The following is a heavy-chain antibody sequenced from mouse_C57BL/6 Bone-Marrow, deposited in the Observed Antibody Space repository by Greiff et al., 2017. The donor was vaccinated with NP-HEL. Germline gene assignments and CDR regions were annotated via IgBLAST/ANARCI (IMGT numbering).Heavy chain of an antibody. V-gene: IGHV14-4*01. D-gene: IGHD1-1*01. CDR2: IDPENGDT. Sequence: VQLQQSGAELVRPGASVKLSCTASGFNIKDDYMHWVKQRPEQGLEWIGWIDPENGDTEYASKFQGKATITADTSSNTAYLQLSSLTSEDTAVYYCTTGITTVVGPYWDFDGWGTGTTVTVAS. CDR3: TTGITTVVGPYWDFDG. J-gene: IGHJ1*03. CDR1: GFNIKDDY.